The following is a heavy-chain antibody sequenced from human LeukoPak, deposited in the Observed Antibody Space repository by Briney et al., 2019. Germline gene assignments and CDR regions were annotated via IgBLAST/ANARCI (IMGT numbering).Heavy chain of an antibody. D-gene: IGHD3-22*01. CDR2: ISAYNGNT. CDR1: GYTFTNNG. CDR3: AKLLYYYDSSQPY. V-gene: IGHV1-18*01. J-gene: IGHJ4*02. Sequence: ASVKVSCKASGYTFTNNGVSWVRQAPGQGLEWMGWISAYNGNTNYVQKFQDRVTMTTVTSTSTVYMELRGLRSDDTAVYYCAKLLYYYDSSQPYWGQGTLVTVSS.